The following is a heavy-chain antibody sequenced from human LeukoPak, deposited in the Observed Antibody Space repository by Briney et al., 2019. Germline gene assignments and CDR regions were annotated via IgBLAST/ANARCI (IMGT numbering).Heavy chain of an antibody. CDR3: ARVRSYSDAYYDFDP. CDR1: GFTFISHS. Sequence: GGSLRLSCAASGFTFISHSMNWVRQAPGKGLEWVSTISSSGTYIYYADSVKGRFTISRDNAKNSLFLQMNSLRAEDTAIYYCARVRSYSDAYYDFDPWGQGTLVTVSS. D-gene: IGHD2/OR15-2a*01. CDR2: ISSSGTYI. J-gene: IGHJ5*02. V-gene: IGHV3-21*01.